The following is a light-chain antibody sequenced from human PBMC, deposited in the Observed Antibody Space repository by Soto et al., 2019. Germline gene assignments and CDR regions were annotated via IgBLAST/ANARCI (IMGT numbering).Light chain of an antibody. CDR1: SSDVGGYNH. J-gene: IGLJ1*01. CDR2: EVT. Sequence: QAVVTQPASVSVSPGQSITISCTGTSSDVGGYNHVSWYQHHPGKAPKRIIYEVTKRPSGVSNRFSGSKSGDTASLTISGLQAEDEADYYCSSHTASTTRIFGTGTKLPVL. V-gene: IGLV2-14*01. CDR3: SSHTASTTRI.